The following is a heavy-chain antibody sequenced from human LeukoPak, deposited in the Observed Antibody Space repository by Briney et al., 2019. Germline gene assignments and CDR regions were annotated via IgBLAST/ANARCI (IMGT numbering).Heavy chain of an antibody. CDR1: GGSISSYY. D-gene: IGHD2-2*01. V-gene: IGHV4-38-2*02. CDR3: ATEQYCSSTSCYYY. Sequence: SETLSLTCTVSGGSISSYYWGWIRQPPGKGLEWIGSIYHSGSTYYNPSLKSRVTISVDTSKNQFSLKLSSVTAADTAVYYCATEQYCSSTSCYYYWGQGTLVTVSS. CDR2: IYHSGST. J-gene: IGHJ4*02.